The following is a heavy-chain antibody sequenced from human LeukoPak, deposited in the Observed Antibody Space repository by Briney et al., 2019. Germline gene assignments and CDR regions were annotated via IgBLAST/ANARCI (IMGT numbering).Heavy chain of an antibody. J-gene: IGHJ5*02. CDR1: GGSFSGYY. D-gene: IGHD2-2*01. CDR3: ARSYPYCSSTSCPYVFDP. V-gene: IGHV4-34*01. Sequence: PSETLSLTCAVYGGSFSGYYWSWIRQPPGKGLEWIGEINHSGSTNYNPSLKSRVTISVDTSKNQFSLKLSSVTAADTAVYYCARSYPYCSSTSCPYVFDPWGQGTLVTVPS. CDR2: INHSGST.